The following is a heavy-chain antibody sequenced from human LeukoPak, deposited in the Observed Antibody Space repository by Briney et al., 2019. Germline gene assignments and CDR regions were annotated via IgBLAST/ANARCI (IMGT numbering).Heavy chain of an antibody. CDR1: GGSISSGGYY. V-gene: IGHV4-30-2*01. CDR3: ARDYYGSGSYDY. J-gene: IGHJ4*02. Sequence: PSETLSLTCTVSGGSISSGGYYWSWIRQPPGKGLEWIGYIYHSGSTYYNPSLKSRVTISVDRSKNQFSLKLSSVTAADTAVYYCARDYYGSGSYDYWGQGTLVTVSS. CDR2: IYHSGST. D-gene: IGHD3-10*01.